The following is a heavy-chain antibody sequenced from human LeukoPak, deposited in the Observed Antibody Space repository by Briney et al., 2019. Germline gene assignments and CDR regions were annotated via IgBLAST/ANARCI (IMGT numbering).Heavy chain of an antibody. CDR3: ARAGGGTTVSAFDI. D-gene: IGHD1-1*01. Sequence: GGSLRLSCVASGFTFSSYAMHWVRQAPGKGLEYVSAISSNGGSTYYANSVKGTFTISRDNSKNTLYLQMGSLRAEDMAVYYCARAGGGTTVSAFDIWGQGTMVTVSS. J-gene: IGHJ3*02. CDR2: ISSNGGST. V-gene: IGHV3-64*01. CDR1: GFTFSSYA.